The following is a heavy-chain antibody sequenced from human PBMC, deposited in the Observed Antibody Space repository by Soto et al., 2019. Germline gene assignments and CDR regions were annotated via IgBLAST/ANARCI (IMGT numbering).Heavy chain of an antibody. CDR1: GFTISNYA. CDR2: FSGSAGST. Sequence: GGSLRLSCAASGFTISNYAMSWVRQAPGKGLEWVSTFSGSAGSTYYADSVKGRFTVSRDNSKNTLYLQMNGLRAEDTAVYYCANTDDGSTSYPSILGYWCQGTLVAVSS. V-gene: IGHV3-23*01. J-gene: IGHJ4*02. CDR3: ANTDDGSTSYPSILGY. D-gene: IGHD3-10*01.